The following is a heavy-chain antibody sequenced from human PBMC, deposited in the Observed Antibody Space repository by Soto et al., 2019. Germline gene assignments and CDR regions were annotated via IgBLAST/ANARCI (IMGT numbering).Heavy chain of an antibody. V-gene: IGHV3-23*01. CDR2: ISGSGGST. D-gene: IGHD3-3*01. Sequence: GGSLTLSCAASGFTFSSYAMSWVRQAPGKGLEWVSAISGSGGSTYYADSVKGRFTISRDNSKNTLFLQMNSLTIEDTATYYCAREANTIYAPHGLDVWGQGTAVTVSS. J-gene: IGHJ6*02. CDR3: AREANTIYAPHGLDV. CDR1: GFTFSSYA.